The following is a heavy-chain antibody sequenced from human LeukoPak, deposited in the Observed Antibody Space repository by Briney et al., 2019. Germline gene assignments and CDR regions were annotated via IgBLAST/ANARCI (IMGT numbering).Heavy chain of an antibody. CDR1: GFTFSSYS. CDR3: AKGKYYYDTELDY. V-gene: IGHV3-23*01. Sequence: GGSLRLSCAASGFTFSSYSMNWVRQAPGKGLEWVSAISGSGGSTYYADSVKGRFTISRDNSKNTLYLQMNSLRAEDTAVYYCAKGKYYYDTELDYWGQGTLITVSS. J-gene: IGHJ4*02. CDR2: ISGSGGST. D-gene: IGHD3-22*01.